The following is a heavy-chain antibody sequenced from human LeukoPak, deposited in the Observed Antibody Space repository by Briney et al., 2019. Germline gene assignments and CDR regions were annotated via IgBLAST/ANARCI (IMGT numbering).Heavy chain of an antibody. CDR1: GGTFSSYA. D-gene: IGHD3-3*01. J-gene: IGHJ3*02. CDR2: IIPIFGTA. Sequence: SVKVSCKASGGTFSSYAISWVRQAPGQGLEWMGGIIPIFGTANYAQKFQGRVTITADESTSTAYMELCSLRSEDTAVYYCARDRLILDRTGAFDIWGQGTMVTVSS. CDR3: ARDRLILDRTGAFDI. V-gene: IGHV1-69*13.